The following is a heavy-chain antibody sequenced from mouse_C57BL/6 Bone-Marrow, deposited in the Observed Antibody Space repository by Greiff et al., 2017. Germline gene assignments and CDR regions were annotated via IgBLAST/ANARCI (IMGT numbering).Heavy chain of an antibody. J-gene: IGHJ1*03. CDR3: ARSSSTVVATDGYFDV. V-gene: IGHV1-64*01. Sequence: QVQLQQPGAELVKPGASVKLSCKASGYTFTSYWMHWVKQRPGQGLEWIGMIHPNSGSTNYNEKFKSKATLTVDKSSSTAYMQLSSLTSEDSAVYYCARSSSTVVATDGYFDVWGTGTTVTVSS. CDR2: IHPNSGST. CDR1: GYTFTSYW. D-gene: IGHD1-1*01.